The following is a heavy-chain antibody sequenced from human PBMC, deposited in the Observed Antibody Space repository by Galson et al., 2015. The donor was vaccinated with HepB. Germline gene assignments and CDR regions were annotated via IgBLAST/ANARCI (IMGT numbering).Heavy chain of an antibody. J-gene: IGHJ4*02. CDR2: INANTGNP. Sequence: SVKVSCTASGYIFTNYAVNWVRQAPGQGLQWMGWINANTGNPTYAQGFTGRFVFSLDTSVNTAYLRIFSLKTEDTAVYYCARDGRAYHKISAIDFWGQGSLVVVSS. D-gene: IGHD3-3*01. CDR3: ARDGRAYHKISAIDF. CDR1: GYIFTNYA. V-gene: IGHV7-4-1*01.